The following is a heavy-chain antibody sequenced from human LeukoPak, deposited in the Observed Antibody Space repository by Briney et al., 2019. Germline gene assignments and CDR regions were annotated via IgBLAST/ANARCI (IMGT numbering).Heavy chain of an antibody. J-gene: IGHJ4*02. V-gene: IGHV1-2*02. CDR3: ARDSPHQRFDY. Sequence: ASVKVSCKASGYTFIDYWIHWVRQAPGQGLEWMGRIDLKTGDITSAQKFQGRVTMTRDTSISTTYMDLSGLGTDDMAVYYCARDSPHQRFDYWGQGTLVTVSS. CDR1: GYTFIDYW. CDR2: IDLKTGDI.